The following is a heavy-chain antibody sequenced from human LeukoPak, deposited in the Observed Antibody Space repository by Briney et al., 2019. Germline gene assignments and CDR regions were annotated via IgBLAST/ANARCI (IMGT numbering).Heavy chain of an antibody. CDR3: AKSGPYYFDC. CDR1: GFNFRGYG. Sequence: PGGSLRLSCAASGFNFRGYGMSWVRQAPGKGLEWVSTISTSGDDTYYADSVKGWFTVSRDNSKNTLSLQMNSLRVEDTAVYYCAKSGPYYFDCWGQGILVTVSP. V-gene: IGHV3-23*01. D-gene: IGHD3-10*01. J-gene: IGHJ4*02. CDR2: ISTSGDDT.